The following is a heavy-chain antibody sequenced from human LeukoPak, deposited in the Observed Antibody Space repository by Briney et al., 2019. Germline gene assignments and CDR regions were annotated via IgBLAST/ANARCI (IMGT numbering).Heavy chain of an antibody. CDR1: GFTFSSYA. CDR2: ISGSGGST. V-gene: IGHV3-23*01. J-gene: IGHJ6*02. CDR3: AKDPLGWSGYYGMDV. D-gene: IGHD3-3*01. Sequence: GGSLRLSCAASGFTFSSYAMSWVRQAPGKGPEWVSAISGSGGSTYYADSVKGQFTISRDNSKNTLYLQMNSLRAEDTAVYYCAKDPLGWSGYYGMDVWGQGTTVTVSS.